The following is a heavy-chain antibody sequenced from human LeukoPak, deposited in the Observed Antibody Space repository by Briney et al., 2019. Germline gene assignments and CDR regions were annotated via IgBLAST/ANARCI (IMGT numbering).Heavy chain of an antibody. J-gene: IGHJ5*02. CDR1: GYSISSGYY. Sequence: SETLSLTCTVSGYSISSGYYWGWIRQPPGKGLEWIGSIYHSGSTYYNPSLKSRVTISVDTSKNQFSLKLSSVTAADTAVYYCARGLNWNYFIRYWFDPWGQGTLVTVSS. CDR3: ARGLNWNYFIRYWFDP. V-gene: IGHV4-38-2*02. D-gene: IGHD1-7*01. CDR2: IYHSGST.